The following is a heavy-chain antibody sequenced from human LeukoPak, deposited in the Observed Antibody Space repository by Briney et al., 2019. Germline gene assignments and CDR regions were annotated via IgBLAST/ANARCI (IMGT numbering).Heavy chain of an antibody. CDR3: ASTENNWIGVVDY. CDR1: GGSFSGYY. Sequence: KSSETLSLTCAVYGGSFSGYYWSWIRQPPGKGMEWIGEINHSGSTNYNPSLKSRVTISVDTSKNQFSLKLSSVTAADTAVYYCASTENNWIGVVDYWGQGTLVTVSS. J-gene: IGHJ4*02. V-gene: IGHV4-34*01. D-gene: IGHD1-1*01. CDR2: INHSGST.